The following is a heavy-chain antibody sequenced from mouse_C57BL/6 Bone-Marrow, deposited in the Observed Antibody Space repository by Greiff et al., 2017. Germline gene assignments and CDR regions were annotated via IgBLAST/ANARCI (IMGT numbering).Heavy chain of an antibody. CDR1: GYTFTDYN. CDR2: INPNNGGT. V-gene: IGHV1-18*01. CDR3: ARGGWLLRRYYAMDY. Sequence: EVQLQESGPELVKPGASVKIPCKASGYTFTDYNMDWVKQSHGKSLEWIGDINPNNGGTIYNQKFKGKATLTVDKSSSTAYMELRSLTSEDTAVYYCARGGWLLRRYYAMDYWGQGTSVTVSS. J-gene: IGHJ4*01. D-gene: IGHD2-3*01.